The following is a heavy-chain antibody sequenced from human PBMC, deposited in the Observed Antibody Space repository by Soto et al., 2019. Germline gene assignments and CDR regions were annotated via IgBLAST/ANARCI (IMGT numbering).Heavy chain of an antibody. CDR2: IDGSGGST. V-gene: IGHV3-23*01. D-gene: IGHD3-3*01. CDR3: ATLSSITIFGVVTREGFDY. Sequence: GGSLRLSCAASGFTFSNYAMSWVRQAPGKGLEWASAIDGSGGSTYYADSVKGRFTISRDNSKNTLYLQMNSLRAEDTAVYYCATLSSITIFGVVTREGFDYWGQGTLVTVSS. J-gene: IGHJ4*02. CDR1: GFTFSNYA.